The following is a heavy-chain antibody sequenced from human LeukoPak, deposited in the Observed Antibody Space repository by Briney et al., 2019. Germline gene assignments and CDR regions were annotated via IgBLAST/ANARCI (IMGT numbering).Heavy chain of an antibody. CDR3: ARYVFSYGSGSYLAH. V-gene: IGHV3-23*01. CDR1: GFTFSNYG. Sequence: GGSLRLSCAASGFTFSNYGIAWVRQAPGKGLEWVTGINGSGGRTYYADSVKGRFTISRDNSKNTVYLQVNGLRAEDTAVYYCARYVFSYGSGSYLAHWGQGTLVTVSS. D-gene: IGHD3-10*01. J-gene: IGHJ4*02. CDR2: INGSGGRT.